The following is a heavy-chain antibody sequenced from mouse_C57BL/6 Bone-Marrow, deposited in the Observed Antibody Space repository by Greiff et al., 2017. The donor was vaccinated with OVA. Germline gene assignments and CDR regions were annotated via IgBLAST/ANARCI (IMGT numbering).Heavy chain of an antibody. Sequence: VQLQESGAELVRPGASVTLSCKASGYTFTDYEMHWVKQTPVHGLEWIGAIDPETGGTAYNQKFKGKAILTADKSSSTAYMELRSLTSEDSAVYYWTRWDYDWFAYWGQGTLVTVSA. D-gene: IGHD2-4*01. CDR2: IDPETGGT. CDR3: TRWDYDWFAY. V-gene: IGHV1-15*01. J-gene: IGHJ3*01. CDR1: GYTFTDYE.